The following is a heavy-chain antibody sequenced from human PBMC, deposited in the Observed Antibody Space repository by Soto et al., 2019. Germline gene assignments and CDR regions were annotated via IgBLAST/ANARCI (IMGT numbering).Heavy chain of an antibody. J-gene: IGHJ6*02. V-gene: IGHV1-2*04. CDR3: ARDQGLLWFGELPPKNYGMDV. Sequence: ASVKVSCKASGYTFTGYYMHWVRQAPGQGLEWMGWINPNSGGTNYAQKIQGWVTMTRDTSISTAYMELSRLRSDDTAVYYFARDQGLLWFGELPPKNYGMDVWGQGTTVTVSS. CDR2: INPNSGGT. CDR1: GYTFTGYY. D-gene: IGHD3-10*01.